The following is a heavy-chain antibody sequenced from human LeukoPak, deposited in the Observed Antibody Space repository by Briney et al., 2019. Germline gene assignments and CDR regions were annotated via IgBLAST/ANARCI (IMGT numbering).Heavy chain of an antibody. J-gene: IGHJ5*02. CDR3: ARDKGNHPYNWFDP. CDR1: GFTFNNYA. Sequence: PGRSLRLSCAASGFTFNNYATHWVRQAPGKGLEWVTTIWYDGSNKYYGDSVKGRFTISRDNSKSTLYLQMNSLGAEDTAVYYCARDKGNHPYNWFDPWGQGTLVTVSS. CDR2: IWYDGSNK. V-gene: IGHV3-33*01. D-gene: IGHD1-14*01.